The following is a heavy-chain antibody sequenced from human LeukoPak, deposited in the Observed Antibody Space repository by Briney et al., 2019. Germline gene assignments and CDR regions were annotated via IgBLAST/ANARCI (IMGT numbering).Heavy chain of an antibody. CDR3: SRVMNLVREGVLSFYYGMDV. CDR2: IRRKIYNETT. Sequence: GRSLRLSCKTSGFSFGEYALSWVRPAPGTGLDWVGFIRRKIYNETTEYAASMKDRFTISRDDSKNIAYLQMHSPKSEDTAVYYCSRVMNLVREGVLSFYYGMDVWGQGTTVIVSS. CDR1: GFSFGEYA. V-gene: IGHV3-49*04. J-gene: IGHJ6*02. D-gene: IGHD2-8*02.